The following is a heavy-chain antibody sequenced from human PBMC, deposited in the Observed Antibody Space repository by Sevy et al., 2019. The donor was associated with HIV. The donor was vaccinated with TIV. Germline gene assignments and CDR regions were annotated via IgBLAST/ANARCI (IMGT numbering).Heavy chain of an antibody. D-gene: IGHD2-15*01. CDR2: TYYRSKWYN. V-gene: IGHV6-1*01. J-gene: IGHJ6*02. CDR1: GDSVSSNSAA. Sequence: SQTLSLTCAISGDSVSSNSAAWNWIRQSPSRGLEWLGRTYYRSKWYNDYAVTVKSRIAINPDTSKDQLSLQLNSVTPENTAVYYCARADSLIGYCSGGSCYEYYYGMDVWGQGTKVTVSS. CDR3: ARADSLIGYCSGGSCYEYYYGMDV.